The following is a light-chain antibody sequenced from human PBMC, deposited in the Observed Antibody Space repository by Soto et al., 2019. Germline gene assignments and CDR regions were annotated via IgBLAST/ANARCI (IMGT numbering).Light chain of an antibody. CDR3: QSYDSSLSGRV. CDR2: GNT. Sequence: QSVLTQPPSVSGAPGQRVTISCTGSSSNIRATYDVHWYRQLPGTAPKLLIYGNTNRPSGVPDRFSGSKSGTSASLAITGLQAEDEADYYCQSYDSSLSGRVFGGGTKVTVL. J-gene: IGLJ2*01. CDR1: SSNIRATYD. V-gene: IGLV1-40*01.